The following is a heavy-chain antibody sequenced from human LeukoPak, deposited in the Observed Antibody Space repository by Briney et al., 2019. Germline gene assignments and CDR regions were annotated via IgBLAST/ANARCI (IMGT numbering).Heavy chain of an antibody. CDR2: INPNSGCT. CDR3: AREAASGNLA. J-gene: IGHJ5*02. D-gene: IGHD1-26*01. Sequence: ASVKVSCKASGYTFTGYYMHWVRQAPGQGLEWMGWINPNSGCTNYAQDFHGRVTITRDTSISTAYMELSRLRSDATAVYYCAREAASGNLAWGQGTLVTVSS. CDR1: GYTFTGYY. V-gene: IGHV1-2*02.